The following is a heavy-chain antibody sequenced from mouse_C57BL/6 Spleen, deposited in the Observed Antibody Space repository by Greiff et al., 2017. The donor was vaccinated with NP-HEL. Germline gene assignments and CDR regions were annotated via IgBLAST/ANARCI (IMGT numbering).Heavy chain of an antibody. J-gene: IGHJ3*01. V-gene: IGHV5-17*01. CDR1: GFTFSDYG. CDR2: ISSGSSTI. CDR3: ARPYGSSPFAY. D-gene: IGHD1-1*01. Sequence: EVQRVESGGGLVKPGGSLKLSCAASGFTFSDYGMHWVRQAPEKGLEWVAYISSGSSTIYYADTVKGRFTISRDNAKNTLFLQMTSLRSEDTAMYYCARPYGSSPFAYWGQGTLVTVSA.